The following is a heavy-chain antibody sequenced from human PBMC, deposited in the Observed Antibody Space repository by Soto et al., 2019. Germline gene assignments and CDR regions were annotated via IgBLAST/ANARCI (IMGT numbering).Heavy chain of an antibody. V-gene: IGHV4-59*01. CDR1: GVSISSYH. CDR2: VSYSGST. J-gene: IGHJ4*02. CDR3: ARWMGHFDF. D-gene: IGHD2-2*03. Sequence: SQTLSLTCTVSGVSISSYHWSWIRQPPGKGLQWIGYVSYSGSTNYNPSLKSRVTLSVDTSKNQFSLKLSSVTAADTAVYYCARWMGHFDFLGQGALVTVSS.